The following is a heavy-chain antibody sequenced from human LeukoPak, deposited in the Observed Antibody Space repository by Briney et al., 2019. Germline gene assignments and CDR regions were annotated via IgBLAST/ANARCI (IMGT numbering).Heavy chain of an antibody. CDR1: GGTFSSYA. CDR2: IIPILGIA. Sequence: ASVKVSCKASGGTFSSYAISWVRQAPGQGLEWMGRIIPILGIANYAQRFQGRVTITADKSTSTAYMELSSLRSEDTAVYYCARSVLLWFGEPRYYGMDVWGQGTTVTVSS. CDR3: ARSVLLWFGEPRYYGMDV. D-gene: IGHD3-10*01. V-gene: IGHV1-69*04. J-gene: IGHJ6*02.